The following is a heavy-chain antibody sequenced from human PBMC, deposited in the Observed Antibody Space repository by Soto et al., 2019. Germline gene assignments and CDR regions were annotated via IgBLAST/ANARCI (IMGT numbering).Heavy chain of an antibody. V-gene: IGHV3-21*01. J-gene: IGHJ1*01. CDR3: VRGGCSSSSCYGSVEHLQH. D-gene: IGHD2-2*01. CDR2: ISSSSTYI. Sequence: EVQLVESGGGLVKPGGSLRLSCAASGFTFSTSSMNWVRQAPGKGPEWVSSISSSSTYIYYGDSVKGRFTISRDDGRNSLNLQMNRLRAQDTAVYYCVRGGCSSSSCYGSVEHLQHWGQGTLVTVSS. CDR1: GFTFSTSS.